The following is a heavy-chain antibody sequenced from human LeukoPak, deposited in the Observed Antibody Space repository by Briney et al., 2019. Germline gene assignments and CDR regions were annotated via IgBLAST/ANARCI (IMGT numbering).Heavy chain of an antibody. D-gene: IGHD1-26*01. CDR2: IKQDGSEK. Sequence: GGSLRLSCAASGFTFSSYWMTWVRQAPGKGLEWVANIKQDGSEKYNVDSVKGRFTISRDNAKNSLYLQMNSLRAEDTAVYYCARTRGSYALDYWGQGTLVTVSS. V-gene: IGHV3-7*01. J-gene: IGHJ4*02. CDR3: ARTRGSYALDY. CDR1: GFTFSSYW.